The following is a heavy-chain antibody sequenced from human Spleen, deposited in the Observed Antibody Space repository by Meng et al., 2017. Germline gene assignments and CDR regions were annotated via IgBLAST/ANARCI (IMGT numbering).Heavy chain of an antibody. Sequence: GGSLRLSCAASGFTFSNSAMSWVRQAPGKGLEWVSGISISGARTYYADSVKGRFTISRDNSKNTLYLQMNSLRAEDTAVYFCAKDGAYGSGPYYYYGMDVWGQGTTV. J-gene: IGHJ6*01. CDR2: ISISGART. D-gene: IGHD3-10*01. CDR1: GFTFSNSA. V-gene: IGHV3-23*01. CDR3: AKDGAYGSGPYYYYGMDV.